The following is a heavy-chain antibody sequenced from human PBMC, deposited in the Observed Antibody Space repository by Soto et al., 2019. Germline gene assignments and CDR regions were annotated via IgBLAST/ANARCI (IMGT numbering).Heavy chain of an antibody. CDR2: IYYSGST. CDR1: GGSVRSSTYY. Sequence: SETLSLTCTFSGGSVRSSTYYLGWIRQSPGKGLEWIGSIYYSGSTHNNPSLKSRVTMSVDTSKNQFSLKLSSVTAADTAVYYCARHMGSGWENFDYWGQGTLVTVSS. D-gene: IGHD6-19*01. V-gene: IGHV4-39*01. J-gene: IGHJ4*02. CDR3: ARHMGSGWENFDY.